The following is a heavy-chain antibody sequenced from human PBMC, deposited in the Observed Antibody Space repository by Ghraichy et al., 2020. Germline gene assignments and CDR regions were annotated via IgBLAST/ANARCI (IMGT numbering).Heavy chain of an antibody. D-gene: IGHD3-16*01. CDR1: GFTVSSNY. CDR3: ARRKRDGDYYYYMDV. Sequence: SLNISCAASGFTVSSNYMSWVRQAPGKGLEWVSVIYSGGSTYYADSVKGRFTISRHNSKNTLYLQMNSLRAEDTAVYYCARRKRDGDYYYYMDVWGKGTTVTVSS. J-gene: IGHJ6*03. V-gene: IGHV3-53*04. CDR2: IYSGGST.